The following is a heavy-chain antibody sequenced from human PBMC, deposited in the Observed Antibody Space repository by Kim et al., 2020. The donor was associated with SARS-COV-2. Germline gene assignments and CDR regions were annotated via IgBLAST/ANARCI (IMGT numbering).Heavy chain of an antibody. Sequence: GESLKISCKGSGYSLNSYWIGWVRQMPGKGLEWMGIIYPGDSDTRYSPSFQGQVTISADKSISTAYLQWSSLKASDTAMYYCARSYYYDSSGSFDYWGQGTLVTVSP. J-gene: IGHJ4*02. D-gene: IGHD3-22*01. CDR1: GYSLNSYW. CDR2: IYPGDSDT. V-gene: IGHV5-51*01. CDR3: ARSYYYDSSGSFDY.